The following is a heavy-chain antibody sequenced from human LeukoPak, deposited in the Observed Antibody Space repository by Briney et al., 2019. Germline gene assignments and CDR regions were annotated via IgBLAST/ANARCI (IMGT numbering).Heavy chain of an antibody. CDR2: INHSGST. CDR3: AREGQMYSSSWQGYNWFDP. J-gene: IGHJ5*02. D-gene: IGHD6-13*01. CDR1: GGSFSGYY. V-gene: IGHV4-34*01. Sequence: SETPSLTCAVYGGSFSGYYWSWIRQPPGKGLEWIGEINHSGSTNYNPSLKSRVTISVDTSKNQFTLKLSSVTAADTAVYYCAREGQMYSSSWQGYNWFDPWGQGTLVTVSS.